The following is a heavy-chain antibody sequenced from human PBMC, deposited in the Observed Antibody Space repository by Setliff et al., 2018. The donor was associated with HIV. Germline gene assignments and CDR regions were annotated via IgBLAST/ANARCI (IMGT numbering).Heavy chain of an antibody. CDR2: IYYTGIP. V-gene: IGHV4-59*11. CDR3: ARVSTDYVWGSFLSSGPYYFDF. J-gene: IGHJ4*02. CDR1: GGSISSHY. Sequence: SETLSLTCTVSGGSISSHYWSWIRQPPGKGLEWVGLIYYTGIPTYNPSLSSRVTISVDTSKNQFSPKLTSVTAADTAAYFCARVSTDYVWGSFLSSGPYYFDFWGQGALVTVSS. D-gene: IGHD3-16*01.